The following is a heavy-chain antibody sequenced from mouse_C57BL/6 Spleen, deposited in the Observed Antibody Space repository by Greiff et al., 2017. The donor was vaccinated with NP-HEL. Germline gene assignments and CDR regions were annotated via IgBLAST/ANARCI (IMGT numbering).Heavy chain of an antibody. CDR1: GYTFTSYW. V-gene: IGHV1-64*01. Sequence: QVQLQQPGAELVKPGASVKLSCKASGYTFTSYWMHWVKQRPGQGLEWIGMIHPNSGSTNYNEKFKSKATLTVDKSSSTAYMQLSSLTSEDSAVYYCAREGITTVPGFAYWGQGTLVTVSA. D-gene: IGHD1-1*01. CDR3: AREGITTVPGFAY. CDR2: IHPNSGST. J-gene: IGHJ3*01.